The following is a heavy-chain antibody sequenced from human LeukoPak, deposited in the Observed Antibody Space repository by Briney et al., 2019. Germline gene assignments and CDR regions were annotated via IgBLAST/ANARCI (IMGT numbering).Heavy chain of an antibody. Sequence: GGSLRLSCAASGFTFSSYAMHWVRQAPGKGLEGVAVISYDGSNKYYADSVKGRFTISRDNSKNTLYLQMNSLRAEDTAVYYCARGTYYYDSSGYYPDYWGQGTLVTVSS. D-gene: IGHD3-22*01. V-gene: IGHV3-30-3*01. CDR1: GFTFSSYA. CDR2: ISYDGSNK. J-gene: IGHJ4*02. CDR3: ARGTYYYDSSGYYPDY.